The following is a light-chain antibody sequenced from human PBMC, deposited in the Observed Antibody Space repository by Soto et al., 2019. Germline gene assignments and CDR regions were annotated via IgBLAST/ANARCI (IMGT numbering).Light chain of an antibody. V-gene: IGKV4-1*01. CDR3: QQYYRVPQLT. Sequence: DIVMTQSPDSLAVSLGERATINCKSSQSLFYSPNNKTYLAWYQHKAGQSPKLLIYWASNRESGVPGRFSGSWSGIDFTLTISSPQAEDVAVYYCQQYYRVPQLTFGAGTKVESK. J-gene: IGKJ4*01. CDR1: QSLFYSPNNKTY. CDR2: WAS.